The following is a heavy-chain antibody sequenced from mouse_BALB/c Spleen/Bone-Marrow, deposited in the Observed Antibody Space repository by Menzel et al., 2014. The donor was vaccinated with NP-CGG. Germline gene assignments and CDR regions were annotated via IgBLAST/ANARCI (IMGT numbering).Heavy chain of an antibody. Sequence: QVHLQQSGAELVRPGSSVKISCKASGYAFSVYWMNWVKQRPGQGLEWIGQIYPGDGDTNYNGKFKGRATLTADKSSNTAYMQLSSLTSEDSAVYVCARGGISVDYWGQGTTITVSS. CDR1: GYAFSVYW. CDR3: ARGGISVDY. V-gene: IGHV1-80*01. CDR2: IYPGDGDT. J-gene: IGHJ2*01.